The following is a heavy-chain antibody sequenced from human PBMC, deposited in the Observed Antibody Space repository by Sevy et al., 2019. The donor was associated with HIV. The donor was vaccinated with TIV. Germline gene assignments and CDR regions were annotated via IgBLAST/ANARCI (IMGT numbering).Heavy chain of an antibody. Sequence: SETLSLTCTVSGGSISSGDYYWSWIHQPPGKGLEWIGYIYYSGSTYYNPSLKSRVTISVDTSKNQFSLKLSSVTAADTAVYYCARDGYYYGSGSYSNLNWFDPWGQGTLVTVSS. D-gene: IGHD3-10*01. CDR3: ARDGYYYGSGSYSNLNWFDP. CDR2: IYYSGST. V-gene: IGHV4-30-4*01. J-gene: IGHJ5*02. CDR1: GGSISSGDYY.